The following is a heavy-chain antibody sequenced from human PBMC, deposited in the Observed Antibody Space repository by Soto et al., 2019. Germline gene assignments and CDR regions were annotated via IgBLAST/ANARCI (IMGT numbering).Heavy chain of an antibody. Sequence: QVQLVQSGAEVKKPGASVKVSCKASGYTFTSYDINWVRQATGQGLEWMGWMNPNSGNTGYAQKFQGRLTMTRNTSITTAYMELSSRRSEGTAVYYCAREVAARLHSWGQGTLVTVSS. J-gene: IGHJ4*02. CDR1: GYTFTSYD. V-gene: IGHV1-8*01. CDR3: AREVAARLHS. D-gene: IGHD6-6*01. CDR2: MNPNSGNT.